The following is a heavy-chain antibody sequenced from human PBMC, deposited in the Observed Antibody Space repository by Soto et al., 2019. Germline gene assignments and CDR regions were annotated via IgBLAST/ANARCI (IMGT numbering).Heavy chain of an antibody. CDR3: ARSGYCSSTICLNWFDP. Sequence: ASVKVSCEASGYTFTGYFFQWVRQAPGQGLEWMGWINPNSGGTNSAQKFQGRLTMTRDTSISTAYMELSRLRSADTAVYYCARSGYCSSTICLNWFDPWGHGTLVTVS. CDR1: GYTFTGYF. D-gene: IGHD2-2*01. V-gene: IGHV1-2*02. J-gene: IGHJ5*02. CDR2: INPNSGGT.